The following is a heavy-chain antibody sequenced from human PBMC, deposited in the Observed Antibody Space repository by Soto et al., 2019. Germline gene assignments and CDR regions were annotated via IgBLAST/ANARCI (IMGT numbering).Heavy chain of an antibody. CDR1: GFTFRKFG. Sequence: QVQVVESGGGVVQPGTSLRLSCAASGFTFRKFGMHWVRQAPGKGLEWVAVIWHDGKNKFHGDSVEGRFTISRDNSKNTLYLQTNSLRVEDTAVYYCARDPRKDEAIDYWGQGTLVIVSS. CDR2: IWHDGKNK. J-gene: IGHJ4*02. V-gene: IGHV3-33*01. CDR3: ARDPRKDEAIDY.